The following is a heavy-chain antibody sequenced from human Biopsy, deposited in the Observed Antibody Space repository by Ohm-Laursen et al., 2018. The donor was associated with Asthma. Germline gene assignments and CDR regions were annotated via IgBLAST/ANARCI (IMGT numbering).Heavy chain of an antibody. CDR1: GGTFSSNS. CDR2: IDPNSGGT. V-gene: IGHV1-2*06. CDR3: ARIKIRIGAGTDRYFDL. J-gene: IGHJ2*01. Sequence: DSVKVSCKASGGTFSSNSINWVRQAPGQGLEWMGRIDPNSGGTNYAQKFLGRVTMTRDTSVNTAFMVLSRLRSDDTAVYYCARIKIRIGAGTDRYFDLWGRGTLVTVSS. D-gene: IGHD3-16*01.